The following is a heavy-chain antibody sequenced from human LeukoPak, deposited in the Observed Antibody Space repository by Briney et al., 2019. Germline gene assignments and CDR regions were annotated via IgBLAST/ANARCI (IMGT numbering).Heavy chain of an antibody. CDR2: ISSRSSTI. V-gene: IGHV3-48*01. J-gene: IGHJ4*02. D-gene: IGHD3-10*01. Sequence: GSLRLSCAASGFTFSTYEINWVRQAPGKGLEWVSYISSRSSTIYYADSVKGRFTISRDNAKNSLYLQMNSLRAEDTAVYYCARDGYYYGSGSYYKVDFDYWGQGTLVTVSS. CDR1: GFTFSTYE. CDR3: ARDGYYYGSGSYYKVDFDY.